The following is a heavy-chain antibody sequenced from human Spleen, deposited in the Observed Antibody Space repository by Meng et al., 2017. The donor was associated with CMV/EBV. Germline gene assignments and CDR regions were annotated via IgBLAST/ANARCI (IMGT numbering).Heavy chain of an antibody. CDR2: ISYDGSNK. V-gene: IGHV3-30*04. CDR3: ARDQGVYDFWSGFIGPDY. CDR1: FTFSSYA. D-gene: IGHD3-3*01. J-gene: IGHJ4*02. Sequence: FTFSSYARHWVRQAPGKGLEWVAVISYDGSNKSYADSVKGRFTISRDNSKNTMYLQMNSMRAEDTAVYYCARDQGVYDFWSGFIGPDYWGQGTLVTVSS.